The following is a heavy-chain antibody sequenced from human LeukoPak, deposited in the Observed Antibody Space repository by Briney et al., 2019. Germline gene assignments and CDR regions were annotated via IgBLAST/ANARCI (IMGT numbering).Heavy chain of an antibody. CDR1: GFTFSNYW. V-gene: IGHV3-7*01. CDR3: ARDNWHHGY. D-gene: IGHD2-8*01. Sequence: GGPLRLSCAASGFTFSNYWMSWARKGPGKALEWVASIKQDESEKYYVDSVKGRFTISRDNAKNSLYLQMDSLRAEDTAVYYCARDNWHHGYWGEGTLVTVDS. CDR2: IKQDESEK. J-gene: IGHJ4*02.